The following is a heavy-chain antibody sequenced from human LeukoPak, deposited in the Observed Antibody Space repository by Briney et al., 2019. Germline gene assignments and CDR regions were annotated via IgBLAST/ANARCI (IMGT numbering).Heavy chain of an antibody. D-gene: IGHD4-17*01. V-gene: IGHV1-2*04. Sequence: ASVKVSCKASGCTFTAYYMQWVRQAPGQGLEWMGWINPKSGATDYAQKFQGWVTLTRDTSISTVYMELSRLRSDDTAVYYCTTDEVTTRSGFDYWGQGTLVTVSS. CDR2: INPKSGAT. CDR3: TTDEVTTRSGFDY. J-gene: IGHJ4*02. CDR1: GCTFTAYY.